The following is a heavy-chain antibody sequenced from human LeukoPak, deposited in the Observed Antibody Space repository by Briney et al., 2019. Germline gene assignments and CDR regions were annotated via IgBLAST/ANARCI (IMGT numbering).Heavy chain of an antibody. CDR2: ISAYNGNT. Sequence: VKVSCKASGYTFTSYGISWVRQAPGQGLEWMGWISAYNGNTNYAQKLQGRVTMTTDTSTSTAYMELRSLRSDDTAVYYCAREALSYGDHVFDYWGQGTLVTVSS. V-gene: IGHV1-18*01. CDR3: AREALSYGDHVFDY. J-gene: IGHJ4*02. CDR1: GYTFTSYG. D-gene: IGHD4-17*01.